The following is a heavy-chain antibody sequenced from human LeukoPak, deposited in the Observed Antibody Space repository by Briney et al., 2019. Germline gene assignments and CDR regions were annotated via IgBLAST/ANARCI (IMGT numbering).Heavy chain of an antibody. CDR3: ARGSSSWTSSYYFDY. D-gene: IGHD6-13*01. V-gene: IGHV3-48*03. CDR1: GFTFSSYE. Sequence: PGGSLRLSCAASGFTFSSYEMNWVRQAPGEGLEWVSYISSRGDTIYYADSVKGRFTISRDNAKNSLNLQTNSLRAEDTAVYYCARGSSSWTSSYYFDYWGQGTLVTVSS. J-gene: IGHJ4*02. CDR2: ISSRGDTI.